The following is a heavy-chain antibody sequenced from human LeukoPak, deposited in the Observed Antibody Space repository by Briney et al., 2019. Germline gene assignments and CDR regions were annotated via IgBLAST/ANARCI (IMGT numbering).Heavy chain of an antibody. CDR1: GYTFTSYG. V-gene: IGHV1-18*01. J-gene: IGHJ4*02. D-gene: IGHD2-21*02. Sequence: GASVKVSCKASGYTFTSYGISWVRQAPGQGLEWMGWISAYNGNTNYAQKLQGRVTMTTDTSTSTAYMELRSLRSDDTAVYYCARVYCGGDCYPYLDYWGQGTLVTVSS. CDR3: ARVYCGGDCYPYLDY. CDR2: ISAYNGNT.